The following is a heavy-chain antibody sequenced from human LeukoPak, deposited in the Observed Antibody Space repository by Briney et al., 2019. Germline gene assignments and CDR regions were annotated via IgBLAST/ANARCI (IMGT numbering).Heavy chain of an antibody. D-gene: IGHD3-22*01. CDR2: IIPIFGTA. CDR3: ARGLYDSSGPNPNP. CDR1: GGTFSIYA. V-gene: IGHV1-69*05. J-gene: IGHJ5*02. Sequence: SGTVSFKASGGTFSIYAISWVRQAPGQGLEWMGGIIPIFGTANYAQKFQGRVTITTDESTSTAYMELSSLRSEDTAVYYCARGLYDSSGPNPNPWGQGTLVTVSS.